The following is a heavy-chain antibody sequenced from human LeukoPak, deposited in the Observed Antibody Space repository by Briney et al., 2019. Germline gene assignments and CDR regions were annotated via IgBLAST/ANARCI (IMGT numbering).Heavy chain of an antibody. CDR3: ARGSSSGWPDYFDY. V-gene: IGHV3-74*01. D-gene: IGHD6-19*01. J-gene: IGHJ4*02. Sequence: GRSLRLSCAASGFTLSTNWMHWVRQAPGKGLVWLSRINGDGSSTSYADSVKGRFTISRDNAKNTLYLQMNSLRAEDTAVYYCARGSSSGWPDYFDYWGQGTLVTVSS. CDR1: GFTLSTNW. CDR2: INGDGSST.